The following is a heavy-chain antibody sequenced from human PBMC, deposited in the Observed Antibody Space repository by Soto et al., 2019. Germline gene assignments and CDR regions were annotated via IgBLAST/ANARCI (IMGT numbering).Heavy chain of an antibody. CDR1: GGSISSSSYY. J-gene: IGHJ4*02. CDR3: ARVVPDKGYYFDY. D-gene: IGHD2-2*01. Sequence: SETLSLTCTVSGGSISSSSYYWGWIRQPPGKGLEWIGSIYYSGSTYYNPSLKRRVTISVDTSKNQFSLKLSSVTAAGSAVYYCARVVPDKGYYFDYWGQGTLVTVSS. V-gene: IGHV4-39*07. CDR2: IYYSGST.